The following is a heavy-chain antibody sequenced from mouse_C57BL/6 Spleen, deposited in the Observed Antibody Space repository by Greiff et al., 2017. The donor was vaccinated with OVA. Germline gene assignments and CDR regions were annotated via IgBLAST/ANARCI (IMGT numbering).Heavy chain of an antibody. J-gene: IGHJ2*01. D-gene: IGHD2-4*01. CDR1: GYAFSSSW. CDR2: IYPGDGDT. V-gene: IGHV1-82*01. Sequence: QVQLQQSGPELVKPGASVKISCKASGYAFSSSWMNWVKQRPGKGLEWIGRIYPGDGDTNYNGKFKGKATLTADKSSSTAYMQLSSLTSEDSAVYFCARFDYDRLYYFDYWGQGTTLTVSS. CDR3: ARFDYDRLYYFDY.